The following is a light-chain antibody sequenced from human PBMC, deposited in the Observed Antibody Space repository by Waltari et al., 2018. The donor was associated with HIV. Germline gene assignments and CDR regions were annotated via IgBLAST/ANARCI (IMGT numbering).Light chain of an antibody. V-gene: IGLV2-8*01. CDR2: DVS. CDR1: SSDIGLYNF. J-gene: IGLJ2*01. Sequence: QSALTQPPSASGSPGQSVTISCAGTSSDIGLYNFVSWDQHHPGKAPKLMISDVSRRPAGFLDRFSGSKSGNTASLTVSGRQDDDEATYYSFSYAGNNFLLFGGGTKLTVL. CDR3: FSYAGNNFLL.